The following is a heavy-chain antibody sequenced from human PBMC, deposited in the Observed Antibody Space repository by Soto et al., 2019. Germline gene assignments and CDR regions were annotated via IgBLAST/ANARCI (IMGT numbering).Heavy chain of an antibody. CDR1: RGSLERSNHY. J-gene: IGHJ4*02. CDR3: ARHVVAVVIKGWGY. CDR2: TYYNGNA. V-gene: IGHV4-39*01. D-gene: IGHD3-22*01. Sequence: SETLSLTCNVSRGSLERSNHYSNWLRQPLGMGLVWIGNTYYNGNAFYNPSLKSRVSISVVMYTTQFSLKLVSVTAADTVVYYCARHVVAVVIKGWGYWGQGTLVTVSS.